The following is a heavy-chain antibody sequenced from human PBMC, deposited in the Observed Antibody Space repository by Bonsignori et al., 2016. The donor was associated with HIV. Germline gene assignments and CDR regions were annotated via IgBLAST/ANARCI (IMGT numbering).Heavy chain of an antibody. J-gene: IGHJ4*02. Sequence: WIRQPPGKGLEWIGEINHSGSTNYNPSLKSRVTISVDTSKNQFSLKLSSVTAADTAVYYCARGLPIEMATIGSTFGYWGQGTLVTVSS. CDR3: ARGLPIEMATIGSTFGY. V-gene: IGHV4-34*01. D-gene: IGHD5-24*01. CDR2: INHSGST.